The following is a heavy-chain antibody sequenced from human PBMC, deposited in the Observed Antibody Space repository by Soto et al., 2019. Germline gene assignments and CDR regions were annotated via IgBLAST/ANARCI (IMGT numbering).Heavy chain of an antibody. V-gene: IGHV4-34*01. CDR1: GGSFSGYQ. CDR3: ARGWRFDP. J-gene: IGHJ5*02. CDR2: INHSGTT. Sequence: LSLTCGVYGGSFSGYQWNWIRQSPGQGLEWIGEINHSGTTKYNPSLESRINLSVETSKKQFSLKMFSVTAADTAIYYCARGWRFDPWGQGTQVTVSS. D-gene: IGHD1-1*01.